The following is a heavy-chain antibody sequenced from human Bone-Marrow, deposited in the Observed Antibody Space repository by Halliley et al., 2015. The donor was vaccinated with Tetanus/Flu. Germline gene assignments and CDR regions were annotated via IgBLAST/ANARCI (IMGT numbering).Heavy chain of an antibody. V-gene: IGHV4-31*03. CDR2: IYYSGST. CDR3: ARGGTGHCSGGSRPRSRPFGP. D-gene: IGHD2-15*01. J-gene: IGHJ5*02. Sequence: TLSLTCTVSGGSISSGDYYWSWIRQHPGKGLEWIGYIYYSGSTYYNPSLKSRATISMDRTKNTFSLRLDSVTAADTAVYYCARGGTGHCSGGSRPRSRPFGPWGQGTPVPDST. CDR1: GGSISSGDYY.